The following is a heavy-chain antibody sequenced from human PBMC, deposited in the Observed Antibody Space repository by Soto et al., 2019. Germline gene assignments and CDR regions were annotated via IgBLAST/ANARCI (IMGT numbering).Heavy chain of an antibody. Sequence: SETLSLTCTVSGGSISSYYWSWIRQPPGKGLEWIGYIYYSGSTNYNPSLKSRVTISVDTSKNQFSLKLSSVTAADTAVHYCARDGLAARPNYYYGMDVWGQGTTVTVSS. CDR3: ARDGLAARPNYYYGMDV. V-gene: IGHV4-59*01. CDR1: GGSISSYY. CDR2: IYYSGST. J-gene: IGHJ6*02. D-gene: IGHD6-6*01.